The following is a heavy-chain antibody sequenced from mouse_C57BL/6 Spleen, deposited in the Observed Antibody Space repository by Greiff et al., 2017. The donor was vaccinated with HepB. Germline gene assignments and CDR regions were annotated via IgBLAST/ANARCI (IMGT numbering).Heavy chain of an antibody. CDR2: IDTETGGT. J-gene: IGHJ3*01. Sequence: QVQLKQSGAELVRPGASVTLSCKASGYTFTDYEMHWVKQTPVHGLEWIGAIDTETGGTAYNQKFKGKAILTADKSSSTAYMELRSLTSEDSAVYYCTTGLAYWGQGTLVTVSA. CDR1: GYTFTDYE. V-gene: IGHV1-15*01. CDR3: TTGLAY. D-gene: IGHD4-1*01.